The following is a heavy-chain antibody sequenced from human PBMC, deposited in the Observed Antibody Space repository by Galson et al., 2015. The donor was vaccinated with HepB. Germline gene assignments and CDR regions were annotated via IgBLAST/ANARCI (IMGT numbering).Heavy chain of an antibody. Sequence: SLRLSCAASGFTFSSYGMHWVRQAPGKGLEWVAVIWYDGSNRYYADSVKGRFTISRDNSKNTLYLQMNSLRAEDTAVYYCARAGVAGPTRGIPKGAFDIWGQGTMVTVSS. CDR1: GFTFSSYG. CDR3: ARAGVAGPTRGIPKGAFDI. V-gene: IGHV3-33*08. CDR2: IWYDGSNR. J-gene: IGHJ3*02. D-gene: IGHD6-19*01.